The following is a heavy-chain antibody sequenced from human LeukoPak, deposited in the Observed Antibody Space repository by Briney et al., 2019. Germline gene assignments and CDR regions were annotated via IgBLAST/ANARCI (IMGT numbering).Heavy chain of an antibody. CDR3: ARSPTYYSAFDI. V-gene: IGHV1-18*01. CDR1: GYTFTSYG. CDR2: ISAYNGNT. J-gene: IGHJ3*02. Sequence: ASVKVSCKASGYTFTSYGISWVRQAPGQGLEWMGWISAYNGNTNYAQKLQGRVTMTTDTSTSTAYMELSSLRSEDTAVYYCARSPTYYSAFDIWGQGTMVTVSS. D-gene: IGHD3-10*01.